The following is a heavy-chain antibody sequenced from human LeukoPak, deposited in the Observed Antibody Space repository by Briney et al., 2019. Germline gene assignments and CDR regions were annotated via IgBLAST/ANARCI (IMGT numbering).Heavy chain of an antibody. Sequence: GGSLRLSCAASGFTFSRHWMSWVRQAPGEGLEWVASIEQEGGEKYYVDSVKGRFTVSRDNAKNSLYLQMNSLRAEDTAVYYCARLIADRTIYDYWGQGTLVTVSS. CDR2: IEQEGGEK. V-gene: IGHV3-7*01. J-gene: IGHJ4*02. CDR3: ARLIADRTIYDY. CDR1: GFTFSRHW. D-gene: IGHD6-6*01.